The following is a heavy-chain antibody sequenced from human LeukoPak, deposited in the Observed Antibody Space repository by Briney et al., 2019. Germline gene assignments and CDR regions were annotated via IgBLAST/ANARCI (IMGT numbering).Heavy chain of an antibody. J-gene: IGHJ4*02. CDR1: GFTFSKHG. CDR2: IRNDGSNS. D-gene: IGHD2-15*01. V-gene: IGHV3-30*02. Sequence: GGSLRLSCAASGFTFSKHGMHWVRQAPGKGREGVAFIRNDGSNSYYVDSVKGRFTISRDNSKNTVDLQMNSLRAEDTAIYYCSKDINSHCRGDCSDYWGQGTLVIVSS. CDR3: SKDINSHCRGDCSDY.